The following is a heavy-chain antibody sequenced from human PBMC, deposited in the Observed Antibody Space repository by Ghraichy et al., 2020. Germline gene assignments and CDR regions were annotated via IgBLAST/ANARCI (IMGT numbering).Heavy chain of an antibody. CDR2: IYTSGST. Sequence: GSLRLSCTVSGGSISSYYWSWIRQPAGKGLEWIGRIYTSGSTNYNPSLKSRVTMSVDTSKNQFSLKLSSVTAADTAVYYCARDGLIAAAGTSEYFQHWGQGTLVTVSS. J-gene: IGHJ1*01. D-gene: IGHD6-13*01. V-gene: IGHV4-4*07. CDR3: ARDGLIAAAGTSEYFQH. CDR1: GGSISSYY.